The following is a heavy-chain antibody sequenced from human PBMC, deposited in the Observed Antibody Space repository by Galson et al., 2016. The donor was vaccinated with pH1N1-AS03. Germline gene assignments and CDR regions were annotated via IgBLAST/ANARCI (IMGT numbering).Heavy chain of an antibody. CDR3: ARETIRAGELEL. CDR2: ISYHGNNK. CDR1: GFTFSSHS. J-gene: IGHJ3*01. Sequence: SLRLSCAASGFTFSSHSMHWARQAPDEGLEWVAGISYHGNNKFYAHSVKGRFTISRDSLQNTLDLQMNSLSAEDSAVYFCARETIRAGELELWGRGTVVPVSS. V-gene: IGHV3-30-3*01. D-gene: IGHD3-16*01.